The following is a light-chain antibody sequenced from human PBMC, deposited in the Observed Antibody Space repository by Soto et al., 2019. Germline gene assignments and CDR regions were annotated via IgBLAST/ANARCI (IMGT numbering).Light chain of an antibody. J-gene: IGKJ1*01. CDR3: QQGYRAPHT. CDR2: AAS. Sequence: DILMTQSPASLSASVGDRATLTCRASQSISSYLNWYQQKPGKAPKLLIYAASSLQSGVPSSFSGSGSGTDLTLTISSLQPEDFATYYCQQGYRAPHTFGQGTKVDI. V-gene: IGKV1-39*01. CDR1: QSISSY.